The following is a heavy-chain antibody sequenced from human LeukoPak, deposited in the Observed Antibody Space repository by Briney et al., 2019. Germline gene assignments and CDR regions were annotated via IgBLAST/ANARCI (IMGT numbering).Heavy chain of an antibody. Sequence: TGGSLRLSCAASGLTFSSYWMHWVRQAPGKGLVWVSRINSDGSSTTYADSVKGRFTISRDNAETTLSLQVNSLRAEDTAVYYCVRGYSGSYRADYWGQGSLVTVSS. J-gene: IGHJ4*02. D-gene: IGHD1-26*01. V-gene: IGHV3-74*01. CDR1: GLTFSSYW. CDR3: VRGYSGSYRADY. CDR2: INSDGSST.